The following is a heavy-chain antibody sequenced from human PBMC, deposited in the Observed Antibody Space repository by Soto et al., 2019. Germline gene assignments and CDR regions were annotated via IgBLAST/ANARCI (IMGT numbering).Heavy chain of an antibody. CDR1: GGSISSYY. Sequence: SETLSLTCTVSGGSISSYYWSWIRQPPGKGLEWIGYIYYSGSTNYNPSLKSRVTISVDTSKNQFSLKLSSVTAADTAVYYCARGITGTTFYYYGMDVWGQGTXVTVSS. V-gene: IGHV4-59*01. CDR3: ARGITGTTFYYYGMDV. CDR2: IYYSGST. D-gene: IGHD1-7*01. J-gene: IGHJ6*02.